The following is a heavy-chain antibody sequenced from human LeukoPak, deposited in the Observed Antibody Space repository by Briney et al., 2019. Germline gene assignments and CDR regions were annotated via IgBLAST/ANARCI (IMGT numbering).Heavy chain of an antibody. CDR1: GFTFSPYA. V-gene: IGHV3-23*01. D-gene: IGHD3-10*01. Sequence: GGSLRLSCAASGFTFSPYAMAWVRQAPGKGLEWVSSISGGGGTTYYADSVKGRFTISRDNFKNTLFLQMNSLRAEDTAVYVCAKYISGSYYSFDYWGQGTLVTVSS. CDR2: ISGGGGTT. CDR3: AKYISGSYYSFDY. J-gene: IGHJ4*02.